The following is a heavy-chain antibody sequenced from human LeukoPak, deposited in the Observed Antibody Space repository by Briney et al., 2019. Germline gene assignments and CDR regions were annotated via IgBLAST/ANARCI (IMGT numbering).Heavy chain of an antibody. CDR1: GFTFGSYW. Sequence: PGWSLRLSCAASGFTFGSYWMNWVRKAPGKGLVWVSRIASDGSSTTYADSVKGRFSISRDNAKNTLYLQMNSLRVEDTAVYYCARGIAVAGTDYWGQGALVTVSS. D-gene: IGHD6-19*01. J-gene: IGHJ4*02. CDR3: ARGIAVAGTDY. CDR2: IASDGSST. V-gene: IGHV3-74*01.